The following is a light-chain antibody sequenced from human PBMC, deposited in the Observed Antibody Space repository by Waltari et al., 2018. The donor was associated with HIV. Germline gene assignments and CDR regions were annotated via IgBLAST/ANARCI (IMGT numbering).Light chain of an antibody. V-gene: IGKV1-33*01. CDR1: QDIRNY. Sequence: DIRMTQSPSSLSASVGDRVTITCQASQDIRNYLKWYQQKPGKAPKLLIYDSSNLETGVPSRFSGSGSGTDFTFTISSLQPEDIATYYCQQYDNLPRVSFGPGTKVNIK. CDR2: DSS. J-gene: IGKJ3*01. CDR3: QQYDNLPRVS.